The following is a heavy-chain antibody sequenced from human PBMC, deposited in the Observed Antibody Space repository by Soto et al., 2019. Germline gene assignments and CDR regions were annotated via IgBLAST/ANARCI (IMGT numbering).Heavy chain of an antibody. V-gene: IGHV4-30-4*01. J-gene: IGHJ4*02. CDR2: IYNSGST. CDR1: GGSISSGNYY. CDR3: ARARDYDSSGYGGPCFDY. Sequence: SETLSLTCTVSGGSISSGNYYWSWIRQPPGKGLEWIGYIYNSGSTYYNPSLRSQVTISVDTSKNQLSMKLSSLTAANTAVYFCARARDYDSSGYGGPCFDYWGQESLGTVS. D-gene: IGHD3-22*01.